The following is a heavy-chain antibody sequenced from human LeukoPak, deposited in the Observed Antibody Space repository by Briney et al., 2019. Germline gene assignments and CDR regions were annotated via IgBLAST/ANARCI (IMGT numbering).Heavy chain of an antibody. CDR3: ARAAYSGSYHSDY. J-gene: IGHJ4*02. CDR2: IYYSGST. V-gene: IGHV4-61*01. Sequence: SETLSLTCTVSGGSVNSGSYYWNWIRQPPGKGLEWIGYIYYSGSTNYNPSLKSRVTISVDTSKNQFSLKLSSVTAADAAVYYCARAAYSGSYHSDYWGQGTLVTVSS. CDR1: GGSVNSGSYY. D-gene: IGHD1-26*01.